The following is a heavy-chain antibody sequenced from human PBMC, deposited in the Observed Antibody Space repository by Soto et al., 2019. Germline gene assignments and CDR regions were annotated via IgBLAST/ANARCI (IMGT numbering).Heavy chain of an antibody. V-gene: IGHV3-30*18. CDR3: AKLPPYYYDSSGYQDQIFAY. CDR1: GFTFSGYG. D-gene: IGHD3-22*01. CDR2: ISYDGSNK. J-gene: IGHJ4*02. Sequence: PGGSLRLSCAASGFTFSGYGMHWVRQAPGKGLEWVAVISYDGSNKYYADSVKGRFTISRDNSKNTLYLQMNSLRAEDTAVYYCAKLPPYYYDSSGYQDQIFAYWGQGTLVTVSS.